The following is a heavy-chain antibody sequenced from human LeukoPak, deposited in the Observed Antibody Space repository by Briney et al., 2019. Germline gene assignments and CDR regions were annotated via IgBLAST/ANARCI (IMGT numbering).Heavy chain of an antibody. Sequence: GGSLRLSCAASGFTFSSYSMNWVRQAPGKGLEWVSSISSSSSYIYYADSVKGRFTISRDNAKNSLYLQMNSLRAEDTAVYYCARGGGTTRRWFDPWGQGTLVTVSS. CDR3: ARGGGTTRRWFDP. CDR2: ISSSSSYI. V-gene: IGHV3-21*04. D-gene: IGHD1-7*01. J-gene: IGHJ5*02. CDR1: GFTFSSYS.